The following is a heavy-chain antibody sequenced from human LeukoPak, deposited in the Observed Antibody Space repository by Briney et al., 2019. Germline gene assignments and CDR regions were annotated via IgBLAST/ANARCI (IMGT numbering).Heavy chain of an antibody. CDR1: GGTFTSYA. D-gene: IGHD1-26*01. CDR3: ARKFRLGGTWFDP. Sequence: ASVKVSCKTSGGTFTSYAITWVRQAPGQGLECMGKIIPISGTTNYAQKFQGRVTFTADESTSTAYMELSSLRSEDTALYYCARKFRLGGTWFDPWGQRTLVTVSS. V-gene: IGHV1-69*13. CDR2: IIPISGTT. J-gene: IGHJ5*02.